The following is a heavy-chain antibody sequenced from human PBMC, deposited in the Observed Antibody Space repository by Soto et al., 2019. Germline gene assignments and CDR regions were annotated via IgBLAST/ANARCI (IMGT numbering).Heavy chain of an antibody. CDR3: ARGGPPPLGSGSYCWFDP. J-gene: IGHJ5*02. Sequence: SETLSLTCTVSGGSISSGDYYWSWIRQPPGKGLEWIGYIYYSGSTYYNPSLKSRVTISVDTSKNQFSLKLSFVTAPDTAVYYCARGGPPPLGSGSYCWFDPWGQGTLVTVSS. CDR1: GGSISSGDYY. CDR2: IYYSGST. V-gene: IGHV4-30-4*01. D-gene: IGHD3-10*02.